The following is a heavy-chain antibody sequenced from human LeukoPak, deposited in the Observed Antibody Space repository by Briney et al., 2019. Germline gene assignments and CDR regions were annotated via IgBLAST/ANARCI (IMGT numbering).Heavy chain of an antibody. D-gene: IGHD3-22*01. CDR3: AKGRYYYDSSDAFDI. J-gene: IGHJ3*02. CDR2: ISGSGGST. V-gene: IGHV3-23*01. Sequence: GGSLSLFCAASGFTFSIYAMSWARQAPGKGLEWVSSISGSGGSTYYAASVKGRFTISRDNSKNTLFLQMNSLRAEDTAVYYCAKGRYYYDSSDAFDIWGQGTTVTVSS. CDR1: GFTFSIYA.